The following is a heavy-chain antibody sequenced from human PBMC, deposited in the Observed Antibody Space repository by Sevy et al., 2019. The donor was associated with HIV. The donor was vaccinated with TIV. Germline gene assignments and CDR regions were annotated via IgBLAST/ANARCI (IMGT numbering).Heavy chain of an antibody. CDR3: ARGGDDGAFDI. CDR2: IKQGGSEK. V-gene: IGHV3-7*01. J-gene: IGHJ3*02. D-gene: IGHD2-21*02. Sequence: QLGGSLRLSCAASGFTFSNYWMSWVRQAPGKGLEWVANIKQGGSEKYYVDSVKGRFTISRDNAKNSLYLQMNSLRVEDTAVYYCARGGDDGAFDIWGQGTMVTVSS. CDR1: GFTFSNYW.